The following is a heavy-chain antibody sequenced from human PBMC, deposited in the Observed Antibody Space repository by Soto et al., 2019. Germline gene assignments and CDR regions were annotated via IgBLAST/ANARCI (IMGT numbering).Heavy chain of an antibody. CDR2: IIPISETT. D-gene: IGHD3-22*01. J-gene: IGHJ6*02. V-gene: IGHV1-69*06. CDR3: ARALLSHSYDSGGYDSYFHAMDV. Sequence: QVQLVQSGAEVKKPGSSVKVSCKASGGTFSSLDINWVRQAPGQGLEWMGGIIPISETTNYAQIFQGRVSIVADISTSTASMALSRLRSEDTAVYYCARALLSHSYDSGGYDSYFHAMDVWGQGTPVTVSS. CDR1: GGTFSSLD.